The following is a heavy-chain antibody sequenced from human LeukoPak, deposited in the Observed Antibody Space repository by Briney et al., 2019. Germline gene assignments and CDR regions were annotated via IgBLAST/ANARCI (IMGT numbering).Heavy chain of an antibody. V-gene: IGHV4-39*01. D-gene: IGHD5-18*01. CDR3: ARRGWRVDTAMAFDY. J-gene: IGHJ4*02. CDR1: GGSISSSSYY. Sequence: PSETLSLTCTVSGGSISSSSYYWGWIRQPPGKGLEWIGSIYYGGSTYYNPSLKSRVTISVDTPKNQFSLKLSSVTAADTAVYYCARRGWRVDTAMAFDYWGQGTLVTVSS. CDR2: IYYGGST.